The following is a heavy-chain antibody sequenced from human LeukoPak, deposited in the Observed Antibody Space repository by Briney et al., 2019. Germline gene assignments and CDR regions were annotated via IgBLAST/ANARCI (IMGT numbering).Heavy chain of an antibody. Sequence: SVKVSCKASGGTFSSYAISWVRQAPGQGLEWMGGIIPIFGTANYAQKFQGRVTITADESTSTAYMELSSLRSEDTAVYYCAITPELLRVWFDPWGQGTLVTVSS. V-gene: IGHV1-69*13. CDR2: IIPIFGTA. D-gene: IGHD1-26*01. J-gene: IGHJ5*02. CDR3: AITPELLRVWFDP. CDR1: GGTFSSYA.